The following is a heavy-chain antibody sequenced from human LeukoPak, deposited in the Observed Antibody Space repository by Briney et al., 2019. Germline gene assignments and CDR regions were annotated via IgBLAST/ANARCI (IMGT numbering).Heavy chain of an antibody. CDR2: ISGSGHST. V-gene: IGHV3-23*01. CDR1: GFXFSSYA. J-gene: IGHJ4*02. CDR3: ARSQDYSTYIFHF. D-gene: IGHD4-11*01. Sequence: GGSLRLSCAASGFXFSSYAINWVRQTPGKGLEWVSGISGSGHSTYYADSVKGRFTISRDNSKNTLYLQMSSLRAEDTAVYYCARSQDYSTYIFHFWGQGTLVTVSS.